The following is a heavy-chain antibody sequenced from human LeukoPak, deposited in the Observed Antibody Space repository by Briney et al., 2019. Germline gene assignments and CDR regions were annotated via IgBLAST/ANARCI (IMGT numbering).Heavy chain of an antibody. CDR1: GYTFTGYY. V-gene: IGHV1-2*02. D-gene: IGHD3-22*01. CDR3: ARGRITMIVGLRGWFDP. J-gene: IGHJ5*02. CDR2: INPNSGGT. Sequence: GASVKVSCKASGYTFTGYYMHWVRQAPGQGLEWMGWINPNSGGTNYAQKFQGRVTMTRDTSISTAYMELSRLRSDDTAVYYCARGRITMIVGLRGWFDPWGQGTLVTVSS.